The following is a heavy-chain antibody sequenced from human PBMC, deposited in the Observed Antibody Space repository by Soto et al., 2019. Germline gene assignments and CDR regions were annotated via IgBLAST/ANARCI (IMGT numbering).Heavy chain of an antibody. J-gene: IGHJ6*02. Sequence: QLQQSSPGLVKPSETLPLTCTVSGGSVISRSDDWSCIRQPPGKGLEWLGHLYHTGSTKYNPSLESRVTISVDTSKNHFSLKLTAVTTADTAVYYCARDHEIFVSPPRSQYYYYGMDVWGQGTTVTVSS. CDR1: GGSVISRSDD. CDR2: LYHTGST. D-gene: IGHD3-9*01. CDR3: ARDHEIFVSPPRSQYYYYGMDV. V-gene: IGHV4-61*03.